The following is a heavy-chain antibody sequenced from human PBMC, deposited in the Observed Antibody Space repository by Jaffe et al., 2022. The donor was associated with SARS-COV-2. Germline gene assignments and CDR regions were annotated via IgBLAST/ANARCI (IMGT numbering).Heavy chain of an antibody. J-gene: IGHJ3*02. Sequence: EVQLVESGGGLVQPGRSLRLSCAASGFTFDDYAMHWVRQAPGKGLEWVSGISWNSGSIGYADSVKGRFTISRDNAKNSLYLQMNSLRAEDTALYYCAKASHVGKAATKGDAFDIWGQGTMVTVSS. CDR1: GFTFDDYA. V-gene: IGHV3-9*01. D-gene: IGHD2-15*01. CDR3: AKASHVGKAATKGDAFDI. CDR2: ISWNSGSI.